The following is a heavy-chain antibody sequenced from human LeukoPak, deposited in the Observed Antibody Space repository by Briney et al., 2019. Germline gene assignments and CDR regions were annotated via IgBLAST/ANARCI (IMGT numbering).Heavy chain of an antibody. J-gene: IGHJ5*02. CDR2: IYYSGST. D-gene: IGHD6-19*01. Sequence: SETLSLTCTVSGGSISSYYWNWIRQPPGKGLEWIGYIYYSGSTNYNPSLKSRVTILVDTSKNQFSLKMTSVTAADTAVYYCARDRASGWSFDPWGQGTLVTVSS. V-gene: IGHV4-59*01. CDR1: GGSISSYY. CDR3: ARDRASGWSFDP.